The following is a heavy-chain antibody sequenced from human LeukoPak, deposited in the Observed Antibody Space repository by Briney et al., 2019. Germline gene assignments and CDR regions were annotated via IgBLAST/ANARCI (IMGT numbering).Heavy chain of an antibody. D-gene: IGHD2-2*01. CDR3: TRRLTQYDCFDP. CDR2: TYYKSTWYN. V-gene: IGHV6-1*01. J-gene: IGHJ5*02. Sequence: SQTLSLTCAISGDSFSSNSVTWNWIRQSPSRGLEWLGRTYYKSTWYNDYAVSVRGRITVNPDTSKNQFSLHLNSVTPEDTAVYYCTRRLTQYDCFDPWGQGILVTVSS. CDR1: GDSFSSNSVT.